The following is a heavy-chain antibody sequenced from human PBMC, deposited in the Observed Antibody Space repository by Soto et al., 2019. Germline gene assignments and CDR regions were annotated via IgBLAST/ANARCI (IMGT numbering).Heavy chain of an antibody. D-gene: IGHD2-2*01. Sequence: QVQLQQWGAGLLKPSETLSLTCAVYGGSFSDYYWSWIRQPPGKGLAWIGEINHSGSSSYNPSLKSRVTISLDTSKNQFSLKLTSVTAADTAVYYCARGSGVVPSADVSSYWYFDLWGRGTLVTVSS. CDR3: ARGSGVVPSADVSSYWYFDL. V-gene: IGHV4-34*01. CDR1: GGSFSDYY. J-gene: IGHJ2*01. CDR2: INHSGSS.